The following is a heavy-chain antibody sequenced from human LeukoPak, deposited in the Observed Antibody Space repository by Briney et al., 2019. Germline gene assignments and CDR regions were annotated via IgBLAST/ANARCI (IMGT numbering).Heavy chain of an antibody. CDR2: IYHSGST. D-gene: IGHD2-2*01. CDR1: GYSISSGYY. CDR3: ATIPIVVVPAAMGDYYYYYMDV. J-gene: IGHJ6*03. Sequence: KPSETLSLTCAVSGYSISSGYYWGWIRQPPGKGLEWIGSIYHSGSTYYNPSLKSRVTISVDTSKNQFSLKLSSVTAADTAVYYCATIPIVVVPAAMGDYYYYYMDVRGKGTTVTVSS. V-gene: IGHV4-38-2*01.